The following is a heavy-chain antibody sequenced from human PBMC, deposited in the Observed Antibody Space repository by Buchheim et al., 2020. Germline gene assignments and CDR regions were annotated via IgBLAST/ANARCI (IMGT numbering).Heavy chain of an antibody. V-gene: IGHV3-30*04. J-gene: IGHJ4*02. D-gene: IGHD4-17*01. Sequence: QVQLVESGGGVVQPGGSLRLSCAASGFTFSTTVMHWVRQPPGKGLDWLANISFAASPDYYADAVKGRFTISRDNSANTLYLQMNSLTVEDTAIYFCVTESPYGRRGLDNWGQGT. CDR3: VTESPYGRRGLDN. CDR2: ISFAASPD. CDR1: GFTFSTTV.